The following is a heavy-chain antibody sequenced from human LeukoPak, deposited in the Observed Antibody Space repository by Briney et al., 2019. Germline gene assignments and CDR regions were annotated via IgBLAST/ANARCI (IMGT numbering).Heavy chain of an antibody. CDR1: GGSISSYY. V-gene: IGHV4-59*01. CDR3: ARAKEGVDGFFDF. J-gene: IGHJ4*02. Sequence: SETLSLTCTVFGGSISSYYWSWIRQPPGKGLEWIGYISYSGSTIYNPSLKSRVTISVDTSKNHLSLKLTSVTAADTAVYYCARAKEGVDGFFDFWGRGTLVTVSS. CDR2: ISYSGST. D-gene: IGHD3-3*01.